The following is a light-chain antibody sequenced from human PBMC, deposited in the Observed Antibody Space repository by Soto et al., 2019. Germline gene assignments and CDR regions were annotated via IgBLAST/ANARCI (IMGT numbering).Light chain of an antibody. CDR3: SSYTSSSTPV. Sequence: SVLTQPASVSGSPGQSITISCTGASSDVGGYNYVSWYQQHPGKAPKLMIYDVSNRPSGVSNRFSGSKSGNTASLTISGLQAEDEADYYCSSYTSSSTPVFGGGTKVTVL. J-gene: IGLJ2*01. CDR2: DVS. V-gene: IGLV2-14*01. CDR1: SSDVGGYNY.